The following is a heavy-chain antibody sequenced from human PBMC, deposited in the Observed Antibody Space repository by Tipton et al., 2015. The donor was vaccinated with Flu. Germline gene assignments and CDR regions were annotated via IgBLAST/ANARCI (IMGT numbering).Heavy chain of an antibody. CDR3: ARDRVTIFGVVISYYGMDV. Sequence: SLRLSCAASGFTVSSNYMSWVRQAPGKGLEWASVIYSGGSTYYADSVKGRFTISRDNSKNTLYLQMNSLRAEDTAVYYCARDRVTIFGVVISYYGMDVWGQGTTVTVSS. CDR1: GFTVSSNY. D-gene: IGHD3-3*01. V-gene: IGHV3-53*01. J-gene: IGHJ6*02. CDR2: IYSGGST.